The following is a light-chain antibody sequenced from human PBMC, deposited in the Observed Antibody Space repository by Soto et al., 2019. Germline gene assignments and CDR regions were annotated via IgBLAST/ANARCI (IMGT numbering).Light chain of an antibody. V-gene: IGKV3-15*01. J-gene: IGKJ3*01. CDR1: QSVSVN. CDR2: GVS. CDR3: QQYNDWPFT. Sequence: EIVMTQSPGTLSVSPGERATLSCRASQSVSVNLAWYQQKPGQAPRLLIYGVSTRATGIPARFSGSESGTEFTLTISSLQSEDFEVYYCQQYNDWPFTFGHGTKVDI.